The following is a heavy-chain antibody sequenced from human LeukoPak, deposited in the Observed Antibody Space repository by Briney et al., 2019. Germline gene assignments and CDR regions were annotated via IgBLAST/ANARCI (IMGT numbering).Heavy chain of an antibody. CDR3: ARDNSGSYGFSPNNWFDP. Sequence: ASVKVSCKASGGTFSSYAISWVRQAPGQGLEWMGGIIPVFGTANYAQKFQGRVTITADESTSTAYMELSSLRSEDTAVYYCARDNSGSYGFSPNNWFDPWGQGTLVTVSS. CDR2: IIPVFGTA. V-gene: IGHV1-69*13. CDR1: GGTFSSYA. J-gene: IGHJ5*02. D-gene: IGHD1-26*01.